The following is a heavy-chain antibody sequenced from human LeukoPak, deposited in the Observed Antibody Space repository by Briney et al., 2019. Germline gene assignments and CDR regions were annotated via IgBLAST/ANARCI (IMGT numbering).Heavy chain of an antibody. CDR1: GFTFSSYA. Sequence: GGSLRLSCAASGFTFSSYAMHWVRQAPGKGLEWVAVISYDGSNKYYADSVKGRFTISRDNSKNTLYLQMNSLRAEDTAVYYCESSTYGRGVNDAFDIWGQGTMVTVSS. D-gene: IGHD3-3*01. J-gene: IGHJ3*02. V-gene: IGHV3-30-3*01. CDR2: ISYDGSNK. CDR3: ESSTYGRGVNDAFDI.